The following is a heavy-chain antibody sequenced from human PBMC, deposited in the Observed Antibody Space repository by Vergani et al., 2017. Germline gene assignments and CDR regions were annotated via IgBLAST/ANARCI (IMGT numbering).Heavy chain of an antibody. CDR3: ARQGSGSWFDP. V-gene: IGHV4-4*09. J-gene: IGHJ5*02. D-gene: IGHD3-10*01. Sequence: QVQLQESGPGLVKPSETLSLTCTVSGGSISSYYWSWIRQPPGKGLEWIGYIYTSGSTNYHPSLKSRVTISVDTSKNQFSLKLSSVTAADTAVYYCARQGSGSWFDPWGQGTLVTVSS. CDR2: IYTSGST. CDR1: GGSISSYY.